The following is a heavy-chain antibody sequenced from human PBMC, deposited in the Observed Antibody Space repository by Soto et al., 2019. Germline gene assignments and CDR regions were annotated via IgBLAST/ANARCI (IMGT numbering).Heavy chain of an antibody. CDR2: MYYSGTT. J-gene: IGHJ4*02. Sequence: QGQLQESGPGLVKPSATLFLTCSVSGGSISGYYWSWMRQPPGKGLEWIGYMYYSGTTNYNPSLKSRITISVNTTNNQVSQKVTSGTAADTAVYYCARRVRQDYGQPPQLDYWGQGTLVTVSS. D-gene: IGHD4-17*01. CDR1: GGSISGYY. CDR3: ARRVRQDYGQPPQLDY. V-gene: IGHV4-59*01.